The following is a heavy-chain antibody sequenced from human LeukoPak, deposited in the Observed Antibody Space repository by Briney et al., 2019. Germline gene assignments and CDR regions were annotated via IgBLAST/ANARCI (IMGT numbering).Heavy chain of an antibody. CDR3: ARGMSIAARGPVNDY. CDR2: INHSGST. CDR1: GGSFSGYY. Sequence: SETLSLTCAVYGGSFSGYYWSWIRQPPGKGLEWIGEINHSGSTNYNPSLKSRVTISVDTSKNQFSLKLSSVTAADTAVYYCARGMSIAARGPVNDYWDQGTLVTVSS. V-gene: IGHV4-34*01. J-gene: IGHJ4*02. D-gene: IGHD6-6*01.